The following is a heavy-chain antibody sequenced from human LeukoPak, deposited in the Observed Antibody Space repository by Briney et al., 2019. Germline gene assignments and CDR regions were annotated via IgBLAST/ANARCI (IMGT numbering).Heavy chain of an antibody. V-gene: IGHV1-46*01. CDR3: ARGTEIVVVPAAKEVDY. D-gene: IGHD2-2*01. Sequence: ASVKVSCKASGYTFTSYYMHWVRQAPGQGLEWMGIINPSGGSTSYARKFQGRVTMTRDMSTSTVYMELSSLRSEDTAVYYCARGTEIVVVPAAKEVDYWGQGTLVTVSS. CDR1: GYTFTSYY. CDR2: INPSGGST. J-gene: IGHJ4*02.